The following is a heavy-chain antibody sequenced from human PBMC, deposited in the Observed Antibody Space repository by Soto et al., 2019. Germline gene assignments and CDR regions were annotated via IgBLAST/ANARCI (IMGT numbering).Heavy chain of an antibody. CDR3: AKTGTYSSSWYGDYYYGMDV. J-gene: IGHJ6*02. V-gene: IGHV3-30*18. CDR2: ISYDGSNK. CDR1: GFTFSSYG. Sequence: PGGSLRLSCAASGFTFSSYGMHWVRQAPGKGLEWVAVISYDGSNKYYADSVKGRFTISRDNSKNTLYLQMNSLRAEDTAVYYCAKTGTYSSSWYGDYYYGMDVWGQGATVTVSS. D-gene: IGHD6-13*01.